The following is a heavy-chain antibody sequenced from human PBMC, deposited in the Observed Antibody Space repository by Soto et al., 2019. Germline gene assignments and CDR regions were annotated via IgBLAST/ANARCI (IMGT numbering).Heavy chain of an antibody. D-gene: IGHD2-15*01. CDR1: GFTFSSYA. V-gene: IGHV3-30-3*01. Sequence: QVQLVESGGGVVQPGRSLRLSCAASGFTFSSYAMHWVRQAPGKGLEWVAVISYDGSNKYYADSVKGRFTISRDNSKNTLYLQMNSLRAEDTAVYYCARDGEGYCSGGSCFSIDYWGQGTLITVSS. CDR2: ISYDGSNK. J-gene: IGHJ4*02. CDR3: ARDGEGYCSGGSCFSIDY.